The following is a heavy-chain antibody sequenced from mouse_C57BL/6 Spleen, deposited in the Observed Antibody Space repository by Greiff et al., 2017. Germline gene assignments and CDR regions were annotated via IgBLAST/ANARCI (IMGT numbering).Heavy chain of an antibody. V-gene: IGHV5-4*01. CDR1: GFTFSSYA. CDR3: ARDSPNGSSLAWYFEV. CDR2: ISDGGSYT. J-gene: IGHJ1*03. Sequence: DVKLVESGGGLVKPGGSLKLSCAASGFTFSSYAMSWVRQTPEKRLEWVATISDGGSYTYYPDNVKGRFTISRDNAKNNLYLQMSHLKSEDTAMYYCARDSPNGSSLAWYFEVWGTGTTVTVSS. D-gene: IGHD1-1*01.